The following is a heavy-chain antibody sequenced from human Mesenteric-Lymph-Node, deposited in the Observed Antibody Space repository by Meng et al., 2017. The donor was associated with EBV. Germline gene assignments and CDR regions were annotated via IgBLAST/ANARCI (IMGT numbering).Heavy chain of an antibody. CDR1: GGSRNSGGYS. D-gene: IGHD3-22*01. J-gene: IGHJ5*02. Sequence: RQDQGRGVWKFSAPLAPLCTSSGGSRNSGGYSWSWIRQPPGKGLEWIGYIHYSVGTNYNVSLKNRVTIALDTSNNQFSLKLHSVTAADTAVYYCARQYYYDPNWYFDPWGQGTLVTVSS. CDR3: ARQYYYDPNWYFDP. CDR2: IHYSVGT. V-gene: IGHV4-61*08.